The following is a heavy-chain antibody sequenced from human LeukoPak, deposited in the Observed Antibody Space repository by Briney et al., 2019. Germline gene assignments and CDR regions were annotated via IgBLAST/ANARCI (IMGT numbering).Heavy chain of an antibody. CDR2: ISYDGSNK. J-gene: IGHJ4*02. V-gene: IGHV3-30-3*01. D-gene: IGHD3-16*01. Sequence: GGSLRLSCAASGFTFSSYAMHWVRQAPGKGLEWVAVISYDGSNKYYADSVKGRFTISRDNSKNTLYLQMNSLRDDDTAVYYCARDPKQGAPDYFDYWGQGTLVTVSS. CDR1: GFTFSSYA. CDR3: ARDPKQGAPDYFDY.